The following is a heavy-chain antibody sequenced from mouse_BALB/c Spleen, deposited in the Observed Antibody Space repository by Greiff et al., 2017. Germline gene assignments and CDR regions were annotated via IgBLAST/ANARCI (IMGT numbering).Heavy chain of an antibody. CDR2: ISSGSSTI. CDR3: ARYGSSYYAMDY. D-gene: IGHD1-1*01. CDR1: GFTFSSFG. Sequence: EVHLVESGGGLVQPGGSRKLSCAASGFTFSSFGMHWVRQAPEKGLEWVAYISSGSSTIYYADTVKGRFTISRDNPKNTLFLQMTSLRSEDTAMYYCARYGSSYYAMDYWGQGTSVTVSS. V-gene: IGHV5-17*02. J-gene: IGHJ4*01.